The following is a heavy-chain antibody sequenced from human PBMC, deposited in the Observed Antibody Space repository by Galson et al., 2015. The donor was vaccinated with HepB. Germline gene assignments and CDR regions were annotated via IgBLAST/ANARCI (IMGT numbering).Heavy chain of an antibody. CDR2: ISAYNGNT. V-gene: IGHV1-18*04. D-gene: IGHD1-26*01. CDR3: ARVPRKRIIVGATTMDY. CDR1: GYTFTSYG. J-gene: IGHJ4*02. Sequence: SVKVSCKASGYTFTSYGISWVRQAPGQGLEWMGWISAYNGNTNYAQKLQGRVTMTTDTSTSTAYMELRSLRSDDTAVYYWARVPRKRIIVGATTMDYWGQGALVTVSS.